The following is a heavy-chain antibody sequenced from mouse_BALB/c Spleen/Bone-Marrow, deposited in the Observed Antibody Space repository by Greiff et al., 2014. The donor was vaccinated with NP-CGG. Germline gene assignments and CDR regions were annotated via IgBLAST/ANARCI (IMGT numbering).Heavy chain of an antibody. CDR2: IYPGDGNT. CDR3: ALYDYDGLSWFAY. Sequence: LVESGPELVKPGASVKISCKASGCAFSSSWMNWVKQRPGQGLEWIGRIYPGDGNTNYNGKFKGKATLTADKSSTTAYMQLSSLTSVDSAVYFCALYDYDGLSWFAYWGQGTLVTVSA. J-gene: IGHJ3*01. D-gene: IGHD2-4*01. CDR1: GCAFSSSW. V-gene: IGHV1-82*01.